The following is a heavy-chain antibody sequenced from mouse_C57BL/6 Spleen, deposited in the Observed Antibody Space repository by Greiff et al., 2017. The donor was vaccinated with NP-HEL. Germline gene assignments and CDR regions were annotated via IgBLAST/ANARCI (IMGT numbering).Heavy chain of an antibody. D-gene: IGHD2-1*01. CDR3: ARGDYGNFFAY. J-gene: IGHJ3*01. CDR2: INPSTGGT. V-gene: IGHV1-42*01. Sequence: EVQLQQSGPELVKPGASVKISCKASGYSFTGYYMNWVKQSPEKSLEWIGEINPSTGGTTYNQKFKAKATLTVDKSSSTAYMQLKSLTSEDSAVYYCARGDYGNFFAYWGQGTLVTVSA. CDR1: GYSFTGYY.